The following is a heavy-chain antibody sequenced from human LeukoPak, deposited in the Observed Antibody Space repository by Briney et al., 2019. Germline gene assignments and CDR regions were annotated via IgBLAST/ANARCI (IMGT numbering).Heavy chain of an antibody. V-gene: IGHV5-51*01. Sequence: GESLKISCKGSGYGFTSYWIGWVRQMPGKGLEWMGIIYPGDSDTRYSPSFQGQVTISADKSISTAYLQWSSLKASDTAMYHCARQDYYDSSGYTDAFDIWGQGTMVTVSS. CDR3: ARQDYYDSSGYTDAFDI. CDR1: GYGFTSYW. CDR2: IYPGDSDT. D-gene: IGHD3-22*01. J-gene: IGHJ3*02.